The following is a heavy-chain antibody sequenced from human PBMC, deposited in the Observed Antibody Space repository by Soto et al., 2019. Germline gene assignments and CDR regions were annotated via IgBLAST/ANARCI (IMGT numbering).Heavy chain of an antibody. CDR2: MNPNSGNT. CDR1: GYTFTSYD. V-gene: IGHV1-8*01. J-gene: IGHJ6*03. CDR3: ARSPPGDIVVVVAATHPYYYYYMDV. Sequence: ASVKVSCKASGYTFTSYDINWVRQATGQGLEWMGWMNPNSGNTGYAQKFQGRVTMTRNTSISTAYMELSSLRSEDTAVYYCARSPPGDIVVVVAATHPYYYYYMDVWGKGTTVTVSS. D-gene: IGHD2-15*01.